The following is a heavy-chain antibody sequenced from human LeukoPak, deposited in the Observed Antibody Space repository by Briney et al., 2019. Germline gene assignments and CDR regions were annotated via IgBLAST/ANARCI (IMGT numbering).Heavy chain of an antibody. J-gene: IGHJ4*02. CDR1: GGSFSGYY. CDR2: INYSGST. Sequence: PSETLSLTCAVYGGSFSGYYWSWIRQPPGKGLEWIGEINYSGSTNYHPSLKSRVTISVDTSKDQFSLKLSSVTAADTAVYYCARHGNYYGSGSYYWGQGTLVTVSS. V-gene: IGHV4-34*01. D-gene: IGHD3-10*01. CDR3: ARHGNYYGSGSYY.